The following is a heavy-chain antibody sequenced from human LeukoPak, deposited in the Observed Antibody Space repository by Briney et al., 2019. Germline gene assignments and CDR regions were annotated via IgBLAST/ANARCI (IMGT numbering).Heavy chain of an antibody. CDR1: GLNFNRYA. CDR2: IIDNGDTT. D-gene: IGHD3-16*01. Sequence: GGSLRLSCAASGLNFNRYAVSWVRQAPGKGLEWVSGIIDNGDTTYHANSVKGRFTISRDNSKNTLYLQMHSLRAEDTAVYYCAKLGGQEIYNYYVDVWGKGTTVAVSS. J-gene: IGHJ6*03. V-gene: IGHV3-23*01. CDR3: AKLGGQEIYNYYVDV.